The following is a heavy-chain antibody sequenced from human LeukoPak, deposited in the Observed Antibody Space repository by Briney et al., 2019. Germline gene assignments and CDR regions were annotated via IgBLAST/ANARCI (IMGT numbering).Heavy chain of an antibody. Sequence: PSETLSLTCAVYGGSFSGYYWSWIRQPPGKGLEWIGYIYYSGSTNYNPSLKSRVTISVDTSKNQFSLKLSSVTAADTAVYYCAREGYSSGWYAWFDPWGQGTLVTVSS. V-gene: IGHV4-59*01. CDR1: GGSFSGYY. CDR3: AREGYSSGWYAWFDP. D-gene: IGHD6-19*01. J-gene: IGHJ5*02. CDR2: IYYSGST.